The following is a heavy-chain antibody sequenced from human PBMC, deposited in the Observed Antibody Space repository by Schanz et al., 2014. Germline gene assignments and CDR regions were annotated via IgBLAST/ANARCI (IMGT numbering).Heavy chain of an antibody. CDR3: ARHLVNAYGMDV. CDR2: IHHSGSI. J-gene: IGHJ6*02. V-gene: IGHV4-59*08. CDR1: GGSISSFY. Sequence: QVQLQESGPGLVKSSETLSLTCTVSGGSISSFYWGWIRQPAGKGLQWIGEIHHSGSIIYNPSLRSGVTISMDTSKNQFFLKVTSVTAADTAVYYCARHLVNAYGMDVWGQGTAVTVSS.